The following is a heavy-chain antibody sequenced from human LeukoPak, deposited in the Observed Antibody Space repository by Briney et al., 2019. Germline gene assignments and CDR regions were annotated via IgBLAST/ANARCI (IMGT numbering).Heavy chain of an antibody. CDR1: GFIFSNSA. D-gene: IGHD3-10*01. J-gene: IGHJ4*02. CDR3: ARDDYGPGDY. CDR2: LNNEGSEK. V-gene: IGHV3-7*01. Sequence: GGSLRLSCAAPGFIFSNSAMSWVRQAPGKGLEWVANLNNEGSEKYYVDSVKGRFTISRDNAKNSLYLQMNSLRVEDTAVYYCARDDYGPGDYWGQGTLVTVSS.